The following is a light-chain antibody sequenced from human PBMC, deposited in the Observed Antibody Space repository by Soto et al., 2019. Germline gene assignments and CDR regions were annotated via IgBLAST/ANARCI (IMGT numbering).Light chain of an antibody. Sequence: QSALTQPASVSGSPGQSITISCTGTSSDVGRYNSVSWFQQHPGKAPKLMMFEVSTRPSGVSNRFSGSKSGNTASLTISGLQIEDEADYYCCSYTSSTSAVFGGGTKLTVL. V-gene: IGLV2-14*01. J-gene: IGLJ2*01. CDR2: EVS. CDR3: CSYTSSTSAV. CDR1: SSDVGRYNS.